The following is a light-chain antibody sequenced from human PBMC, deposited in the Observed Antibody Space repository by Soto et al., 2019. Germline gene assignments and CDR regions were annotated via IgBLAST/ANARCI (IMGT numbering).Light chain of an antibody. CDR3: QQYGSSFHT. CDR2: AVS. CDR1: QSVGSSY. J-gene: IGKJ2*01. Sequence: EIVLTQSPGTLSLSPGERATLSCRASQSVGSSYLAWYQQKPGRAPRLLIYAVSSRATGLPGRFIGRGSGTDFALSISRLEPDDCAVYYCQQYGSSFHTFGQGTKLEIK. V-gene: IGKV3-20*01.